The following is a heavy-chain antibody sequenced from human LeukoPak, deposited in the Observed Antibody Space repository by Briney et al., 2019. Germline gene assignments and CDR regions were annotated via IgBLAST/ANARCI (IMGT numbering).Heavy chain of an antibody. D-gene: IGHD6-13*01. V-gene: IGHV6-1*01. Sequence: SQTLSLTCAISGDSVSSNSAAWNWIRQSPSRGLEWLGRTYYRSKWYNDYAVSVKSRITINPDTSKNQFSLKLSSVTAADTAVYYCARHLGIAAAQWYYPVNFHIYYFDYWGQGTLVTVSS. CDR2: TYYRSKWYN. J-gene: IGHJ4*02. CDR1: GDSVSSNSAA. CDR3: ARHLGIAAAQWYYPVNFHIYYFDY.